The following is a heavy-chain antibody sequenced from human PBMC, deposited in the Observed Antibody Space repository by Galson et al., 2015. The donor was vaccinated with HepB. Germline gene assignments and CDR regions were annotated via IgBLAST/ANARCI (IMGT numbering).Heavy chain of an antibody. Sequence: SETLSLTCTVSGGSISSSSYYWGWIRQPPGKGLEWIGSIYYSGSTYYNPSLKSRVTISVDTSKNQFSLKLSSVTAADTAVYYCARPLRTPMVRGVIFNNWFDPWGQGTLVTVSS. CDR1: GGSISSSSYY. J-gene: IGHJ5*02. V-gene: IGHV4-39*01. CDR3: ARPLRTPMVRGVIFNNWFDP. CDR2: IYYSGST. D-gene: IGHD3-10*01.